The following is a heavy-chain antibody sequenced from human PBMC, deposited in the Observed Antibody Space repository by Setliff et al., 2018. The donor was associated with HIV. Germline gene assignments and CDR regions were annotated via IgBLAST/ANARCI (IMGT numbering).Heavy chain of an antibody. CDR3: ARWSCGRATCYRYYYYYMDV. CDR2: ISPNNGDT. CDR1: GYTFIDYF. D-gene: IGHD2-2*01. V-gene: IGHV1-2*02. Sequence: GASVKVSCKASGYTFIDYFMHWVRQAPGQGLEWMGWISPNNGDTNIPQRFRGRVTMTRDTSINTAYMELSGLRSDDTAVYYCARWSCGRATCYRYYYYYMDVWAKGPRSPSP. J-gene: IGHJ6*03.